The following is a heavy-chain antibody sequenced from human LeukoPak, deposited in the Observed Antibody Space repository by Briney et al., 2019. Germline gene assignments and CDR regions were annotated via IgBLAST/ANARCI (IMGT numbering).Heavy chain of an antibody. Sequence: PGGSLRLSCAASGFTFSDSFMNWVRQAPGKGLQFVSSIGSAGTTIYYAGSVKGRFSISRGNAKNSLYLQMNSLRAEDTAVYYCVRDFGYSYGLDYWGQGTLVTVSS. J-gene: IGHJ4*02. CDR1: GFTFSDSF. V-gene: IGHV3-11*01. CDR2: IGSAGTTI. CDR3: VRDFGYSYGLDY. D-gene: IGHD5-18*01.